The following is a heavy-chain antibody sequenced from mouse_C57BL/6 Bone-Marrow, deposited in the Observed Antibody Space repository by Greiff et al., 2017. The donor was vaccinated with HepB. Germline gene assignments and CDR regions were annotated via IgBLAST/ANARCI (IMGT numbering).Heavy chain of an antibody. Sequence: LQQPGAELVMPGASVKLSCKASGYTFTSYWMHWVKQRPGQGLEWIGEIDPSDSYTNYNQKFKGKSTLTVDKSSSTAYMQLSSLTSEESAVYYCATTVVATDYAMDYWGQGTSVTVSS. D-gene: IGHD1-1*01. CDR3: ATTVVATDYAMDY. V-gene: IGHV1-69*01. J-gene: IGHJ4*01. CDR2: IDPSDSYT. CDR1: GYTFTSYW.